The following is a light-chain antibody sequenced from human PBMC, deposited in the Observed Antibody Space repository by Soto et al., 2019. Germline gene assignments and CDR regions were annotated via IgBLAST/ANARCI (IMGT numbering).Light chain of an antibody. Sequence: QSALTQPPSASGSPGQSVTISCTGTSSDVGGYNYVSWYQQYPGKVPKLMIYEVNKRPSGVPDRFSGSKSGNTASLTVSGLQAEDEAGDYGSSYAGGNNVVGTGSKLTV. V-gene: IGLV2-8*01. J-gene: IGLJ1*01. CDR2: EVN. CDR3: SSYAGGNNV. CDR1: SSDVGGYNY.